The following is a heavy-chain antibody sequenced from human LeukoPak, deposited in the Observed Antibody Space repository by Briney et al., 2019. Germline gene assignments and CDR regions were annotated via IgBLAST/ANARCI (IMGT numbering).Heavy chain of an antibody. V-gene: IGHV3-11*05. CDR3: ARGLRSGSDWFDS. CDR2: IHSRSSYT. Sequence: GGSLRLSCAASGFIFSDYYMSWIRQAPGKGLEWVSYIHSRSSYTNYADSVQGRFTISRDNAENSLYLELSSLRAEDTAIYYCARGLRSGSDWFDSWGQGTLVSVSS. J-gene: IGHJ5*01. D-gene: IGHD3-10*01. CDR1: GFIFSDYY.